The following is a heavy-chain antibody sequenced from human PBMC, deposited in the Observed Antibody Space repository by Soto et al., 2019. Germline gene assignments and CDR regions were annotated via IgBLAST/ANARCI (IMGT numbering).Heavy chain of an antibody. CDR2: IWYDGTSK. CDR3: ARQLVRPYFDY. D-gene: IGHD1-1*01. Sequence: GGSLRLSCAAPGFTFSSYGMHWVRQAPGKGLEWVAVIWYDGTSKYYADSVRGRFTISRDNSIHTLSLQMNSLSADDTAVYYCARQLVRPYFDYWGQGILVTVSS. CDR1: GFTFSSYG. J-gene: IGHJ4*02. V-gene: IGHV3-30*19.